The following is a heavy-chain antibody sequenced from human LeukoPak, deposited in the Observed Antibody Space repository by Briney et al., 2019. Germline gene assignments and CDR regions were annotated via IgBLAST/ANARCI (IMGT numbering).Heavy chain of an antibody. CDR2: IYHSGST. Sequence: SETLSLTCSVSGYSISSGYYWGWIRQPPGKGLGWIGSIYHSGSTYYNPSLKSRVTIAVDTSKNQFSLKLSSVTAADTAVYYCASAPYGSHSMGGDCYMYGGQGPLVTVSS. J-gene: IGHJ4*02. CDR3: ASAPYGSHSMGGDCYMY. D-gene: IGHD2-21*02. CDR1: GYSISSGYY. V-gene: IGHV4-38-2*01.